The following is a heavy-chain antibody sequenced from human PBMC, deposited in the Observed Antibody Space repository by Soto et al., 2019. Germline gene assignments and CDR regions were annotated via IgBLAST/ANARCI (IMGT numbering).Heavy chain of an antibody. CDR1: GFTFSNYA. D-gene: IGHD4-4*01. CDR3: ASYRGAFYFDS. J-gene: IGHJ4*02. V-gene: IGHV3-23*05. CDR2: ISSDGGT. Sequence: GGSLRLSCAASGFTFSNYAMSWVRQAPGKGLEWVSAISSDGGTYYTDSVKGRFAISKSQFSLKLTSVTAADTAVYYCASYRGAFYFDSSGQRTLGIVSA.